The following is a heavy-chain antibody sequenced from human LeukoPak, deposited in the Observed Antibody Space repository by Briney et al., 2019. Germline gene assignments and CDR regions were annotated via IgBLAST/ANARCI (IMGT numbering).Heavy chain of an antibody. V-gene: IGHV3-23*01. J-gene: IGHJ3*02. CDR1: GFTFSSYA. D-gene: IGHD6-6*01. Sequence: GGSLRLSCAASGFTFSSYAMSWGRQAPGKGLEWVSAISGSGGSTYYADSVKGRFTISRDNSKNTLYLQMNSLRAEDMALYYCAKALEYSSFSLSDAFDIWGQGTMVTVSS. CDR3: AKALEYSSFSLSDAFDI. CDR2: ISGSGGST.